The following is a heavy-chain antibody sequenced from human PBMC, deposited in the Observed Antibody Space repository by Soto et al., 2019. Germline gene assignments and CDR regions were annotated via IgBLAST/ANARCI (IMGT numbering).Heavy chain of an antibody. CDR1: GYTFTGDY. Sequence: ASLKGSCKASGYTFTGDYMHCGRQAPGQGLEWMGWINPNSGGTNYAQKFQGWVTMTRDTSISTAYMELSRLRSDDTAVYYCARLGMESGLVVVITGFDYWGKGTLVTVS. V-gene: IGHV1-2*04. J-gene: IGHJ4*02. D-gene: IGHD3-22*01. CDR3: ARLGMESGLVVVITGFDY. CDR2: INPNSGGT.